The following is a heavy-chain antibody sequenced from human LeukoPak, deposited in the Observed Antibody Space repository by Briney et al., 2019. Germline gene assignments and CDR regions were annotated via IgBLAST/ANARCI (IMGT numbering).Heavy chain of an antibody. CDR1: GFTFSSYA. D-gene: IGHD4/OR15-4a*01. J-gene: IGHJ4*02. Sequence: PGGSLRLSCAASGFTFSSYAMHWVRQAPGKGLEWVSCISSSSSTIYYADSVKGRFTISRDNAKNSLYLQMNSLRAEDTAVYYCARVPNTSPDYWGQGTLVTVSS. CDR3: ARVPNTSPDY. CDR2: ISSSSSTI. V-gene: IGHV3-48*01.